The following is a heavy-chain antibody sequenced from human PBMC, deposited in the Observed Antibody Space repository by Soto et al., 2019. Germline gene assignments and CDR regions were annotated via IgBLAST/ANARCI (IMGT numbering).Heavy chain of an antibody. V-gene: IGHV1-69*13. D-gene: IGHD3-22*01. CDR3: ASTYYYDSSGYRQGDYYYGMDV. J-gene: IGHJ6*02. Sequence: SVKVSCKASGGTFSSYAISWVRQAPGRGLEWMGGIIPIFGTANYAQKFQGRVTITADESTSTAYMELSSLRSEDTAVYYCASTYYYDSSGYRQGDYYYGMDVWGQGTTVTASS. CDR2: IIPIFGTA. CDR1: GGTFSSYA.